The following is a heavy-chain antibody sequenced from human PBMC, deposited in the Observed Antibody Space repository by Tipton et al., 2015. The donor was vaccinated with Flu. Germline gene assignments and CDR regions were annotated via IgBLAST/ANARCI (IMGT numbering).Heavy chain of an antibody. V-gene: IGHV4-4*07. J-gene: IGHJ5*02. D-gene: IGHD1-26*01. CDR1: GGSISSYY. Sequence: LSLTCTVSGGSISSYYWSWIRQPAGKGLEWIGRIYTSGSTNYNPSLKSRVTMSVDTSKNQFSLKLSSVTAADTAVYYCAREYSGSSGDWFDPWGQGTLVTVSS. CDR3: AREYSGSSGDWFDP. CDR2: IYTSGST.